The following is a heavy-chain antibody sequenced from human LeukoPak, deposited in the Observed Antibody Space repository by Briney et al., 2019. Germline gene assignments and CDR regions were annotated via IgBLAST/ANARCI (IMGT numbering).Heavy chain of an antibody. CDR1: GFSFTSYS. D-gene: IGHD1-26*01. J-gene: IGHJ4*02. V-gene: IGHV3-48*04. Sequence: PGGSLRLSCAASGFSFTSYSMSWVRQAPGKGLEWISYISISSSPIFYADSVKGRFTISRDNAKNSLYLQMNSLRAEDTAVYYCARGYSGSYRGGYWGQGTLVTVSS. CDR3: ARGYSGSYRGGY. CDR2: ISISSSPI.